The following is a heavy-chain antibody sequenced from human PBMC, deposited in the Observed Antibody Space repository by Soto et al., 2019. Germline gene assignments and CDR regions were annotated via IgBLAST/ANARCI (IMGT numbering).Heavy chain of an antibody. CDR1: GDTFTSYP. CDR2: IIPMFGTP. D-gene: IGHD3-3*01. V-gene: IGHV1-69*06. Sequence: QVQLVQSGAEVKKPGSSVKVSCKASGDTFTSYPISWVRQAPGQGLEWMGGIIPMFGTPNNAQKFQGRLTITADKSTSTVYMELSGLKSEDTAVYFSARNGVAGMDYWGQGTLVTVSS. J-gene: IGHJ4*02. CDR3: ARNGVAGMDY.